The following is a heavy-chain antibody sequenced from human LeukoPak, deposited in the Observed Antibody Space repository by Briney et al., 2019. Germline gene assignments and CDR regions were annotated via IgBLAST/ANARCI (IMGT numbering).Heavy chain of an antibody. CDR2: IYDSGST. CDR1: GGSISSYY. V-gene: IGHV4-59*08. Sequence: SETLSLTCTVSGGSISSYYWSWIRQPPGKGLEWIGFIYDSGSTNYNPSLKSRVTISVDTSKNQFSLKLNSVTAADTAVYYCARQYIDILTGYHRGELYWYFDLWGRGTLVTVSS. D-gene: IGHD3-9*01. CDR3: ARQYIDILTGYHRGELYWYFDL. J-gene: IGHJ2*01.